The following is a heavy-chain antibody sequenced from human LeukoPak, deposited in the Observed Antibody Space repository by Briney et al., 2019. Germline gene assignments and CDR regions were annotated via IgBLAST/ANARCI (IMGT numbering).Heavy chain of an antibody. CDR3: ARHPQLYRNWFDP. Sequence: GESLKISCKGSGYSFTSYWIGWVRQVPGKGLEWMGIIYPGDSETRYSPSFQGQVTISADKSISTAYLQWSSLKASDTAMYYCARHPQLYRNWFDPWGQGTLVTVSS. D-gene: IGHD1-1*01. CDR1: GYSFTSYW. J-gene: IGHJ5*02. V-gene: IGHV5-51*01. CDR2: IYPGDSET.